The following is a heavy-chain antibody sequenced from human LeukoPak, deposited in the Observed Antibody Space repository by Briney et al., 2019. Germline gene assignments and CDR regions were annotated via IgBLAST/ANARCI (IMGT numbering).Heavy chain of an antibody. J-gene: IGHJ4*02. D-gene: IGHD5-18*01. Sequence: SETLSLTCTVSGDSFSSSRYYWGWIRQPPGKGLEWIGSIYYSGSTYYNPSLKSRVTISVDTSKNQFSLKLSSVTAADTAVYYCASFPGYSYGYYWGQGTLVTVSS. CDR3: ASFPGYSYGYY. CDR1: GDSFSSSRYY. CDR2: IYYSGST. V-gene: IGHV4-39*07.